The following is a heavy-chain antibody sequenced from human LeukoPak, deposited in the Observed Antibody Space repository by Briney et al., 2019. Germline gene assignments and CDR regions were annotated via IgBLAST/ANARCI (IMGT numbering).Heavy chain of an antibody. Sequence: GRSLRLSCAASGFTFSSYGMHWVRQAPGKGLEWVAVIWYDGSNKYYADSVRGRSTISRDNSKNTLYLQMNSLRAEDTAVYYCAKDRDSSGYYYGLNYWGQGTLVTVSS. CDR3: AKDRDSSGYYYGLNY. V-gene: IGHV3-33*06. CDR2: IWYDGSNK. CDR1: GFTFSSYG. D-gene: IGHD3-22*01. J-gene: IGHJ4*02.